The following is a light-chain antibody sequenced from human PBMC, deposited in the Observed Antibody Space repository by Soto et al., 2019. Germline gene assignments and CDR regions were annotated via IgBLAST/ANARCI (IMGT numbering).Light chain of an antibody. Sequence: IQLTQSPSSLSASLGDRVTITCRASQGISSYLAWYQQKPGKAPKLLIYAASTLQSGVPSRFSGSGSGTDFTLTISSLQPEDFATYYRQQLNSYPVFTFGPGTKVDIK. J-gene: IGKJ3*01. CDR3: QQLNSYPVFT. CDR2: AAS. CDR1: QGISSY. V-gene: IGKV1-9*01.